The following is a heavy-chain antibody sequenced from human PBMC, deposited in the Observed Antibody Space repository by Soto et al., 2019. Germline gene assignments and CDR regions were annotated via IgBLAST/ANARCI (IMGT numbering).Heavy chain of an antibody. Sequence: SETLSLTCTVSGGSISSSSYYWGWIRQPPGKGLEWIGSIYYSGSTYYNPSLKSRVTISVDTSKNQFSLKLSSVTAADTAVYYCARGQWLEPPFDYWGQGTLVTVSS. CDR2: IYYSGST. CDR3: ARGQWLEPPFDY. V-gene: IGHV4-39*01. J-gene: IGHJ4*02. D-gene: IGHD6-19*01. CDR1: GGSISSSSYY.